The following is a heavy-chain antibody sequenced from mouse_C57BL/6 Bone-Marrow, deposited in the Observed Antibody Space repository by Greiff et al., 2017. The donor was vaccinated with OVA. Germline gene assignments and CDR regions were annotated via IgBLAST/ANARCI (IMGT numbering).Heavy chain of an antibody. CDR1: GFTFSSYA. CDR3: ARDQFITAVVAPSDYAMDY. CDR2: ISDGGSYT. V-gene: IGHV5-4*01. D-gene: IGHD1-1*01. Sequence: EVMLVESGGGLVKPGGSLKLSCAASGFTFSSYAMSWVRQTPEKRLEWVATISDGGSYTYYPDNVKGRFTISRDNAKNNLYLQMSHLKSEDTAMYYCARDQFITAVVAPSDYAMDYWGQGTSVTVSS. J-gene: IGHJ4*01.